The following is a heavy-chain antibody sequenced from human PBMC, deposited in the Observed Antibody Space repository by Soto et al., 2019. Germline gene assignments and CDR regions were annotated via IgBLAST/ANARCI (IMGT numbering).Heavy chain of an antibody. D-gene: IGHD2-2*01. Sequence: PGGSLRLSCAASGFTVSSNYMSWVRQAPGKGLEWVLIIYSGGSTYYAESVKDRFTISRDNSKNTLYLQMNSLRVEDTAVYYCARALGYCSSTSCFKAFDIWGQGPMVTVSS. V-gene: IGHV3-66*01. J-gene: IGHJ3*02. CDR3: ARALGYCSSTSCFKAFDI. CDR1: GFTVSSNY. CDR2: IYSGGST.